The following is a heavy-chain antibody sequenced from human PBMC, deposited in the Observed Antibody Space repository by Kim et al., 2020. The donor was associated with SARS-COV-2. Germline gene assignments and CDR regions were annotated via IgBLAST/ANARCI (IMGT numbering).Heavy chain of an antibody. J-gene: IGHJ4*02. D-gene: IGHD1-26*01. V-gene: IGHV3-30*01. Sequence: AASVKGRFTISRDNSKKSLYLQMNSLRAEETAVYYCARVVGGSYFGYFYYWGQGTLVTVSS. CDR3: ARVVGGSYFGYFYY.